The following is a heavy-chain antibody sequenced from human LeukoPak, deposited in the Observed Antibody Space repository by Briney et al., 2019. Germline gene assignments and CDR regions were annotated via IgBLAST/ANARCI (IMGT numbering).Heavy chain of an antibody. CDR3: AKSPYSSGWLHYY. CDR1: GFTFSTYG. CDR2: ISGSGGSR. D-gene: IGHD6-19*01. V-gene: IGHV3-23*01. J-gene: IGHJ4*02. Sequence: GGSLRLSCAASGFTFSTYGMSWVRQAPGKGLEWVSGISGSGGSRFYTDSVKGRFTISRDNSKNTLYLQMNSLRAEDTAVYYCAKSPYSSGWLHYYWGQGTLVTVSS.